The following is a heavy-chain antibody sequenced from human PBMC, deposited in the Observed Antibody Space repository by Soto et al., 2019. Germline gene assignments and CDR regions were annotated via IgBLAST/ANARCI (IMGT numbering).Heavy chain of an antibody. J-gene: IGHJ4*01. CDR3: ASDGAVAGKMDYYFDY. D-gene: IGHD6-19*01. CDR1: GFTFSSYA. Sequence: QVQLVESGGGVVQPGRSLRLSCAASGFTFSSYAIHWVRQAPGTGLEWVAVISYDGGNKYYADSVKGRFTISRDNSKNTLYLQMNSLRAEDTAVYYCASDGAVAGKMDYYFDYWGHGTLVTVSS. CDR2: ISYDGGNK. V-gene: IGHV3-30-3*01.